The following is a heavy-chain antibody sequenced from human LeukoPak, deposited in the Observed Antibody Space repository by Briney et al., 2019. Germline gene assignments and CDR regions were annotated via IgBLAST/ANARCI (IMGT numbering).Heavy chain of an antibody. J-gene: IGHJ6*02. D-gene: IGHD3-10*01. V-gene: IGHV3-30-3*01. CDR1: GFIFSSYA. CDR3: ASQGGLLWFGELSGGMDV. Sequence: GRSLRLSCAASGFIFSSYAMNWVRQSPGKGLEWVAFISYDGSNKYYADSVKGRFTISRDNSKNTLYLQMNSLRAEDTAVYYCASQGGLLWFGELSGGMDVWGQGTTVTVSS. CDR2: ISYDGSNK.